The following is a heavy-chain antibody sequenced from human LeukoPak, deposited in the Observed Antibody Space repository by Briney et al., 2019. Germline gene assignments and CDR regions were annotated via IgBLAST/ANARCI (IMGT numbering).Heavy chain of an antibody. CDR1: GFIFSNYA. J-gene: IGHJ4*02. V-gene: IGHV3-23*01. CDR2: ISGSDDST. CDR3: AKSRSGGGSCYNY. Sequence: GGSLRLSCAASGFIFSNYAMSWVRQAPGKELEWVSTISGSDDSTYYADSVRGRFTISRDNSKNTLYLQMNSLRAEDTAVYYCAKSRSGGGSCYNYWGQGTLVTVSS. D-gene: IGHD2-15*01.